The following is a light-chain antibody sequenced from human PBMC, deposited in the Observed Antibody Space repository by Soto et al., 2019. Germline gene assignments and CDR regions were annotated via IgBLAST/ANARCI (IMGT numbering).Light chain of an antibody. CDR1: QSVTSDY. V-gene: IGKV3-20*01. Sequence: ETVLTQSPDTLSLSPRERATLSCRATQSVTSDYLAWYQQKSGQALRLLIYGASSRSTGIPDRFCGSGSGTDFSLSISSLEPEDAALYYCQQDGSSATFGGGTKVE. CDR3: QQDGSSAT. CDR2: GAS. J-gene: IGKJ4*01.